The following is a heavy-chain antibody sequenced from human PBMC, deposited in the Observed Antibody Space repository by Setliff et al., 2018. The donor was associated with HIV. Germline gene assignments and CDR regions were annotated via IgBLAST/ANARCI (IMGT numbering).Heavy chain of an antibody. CDR3: ARRFNSYDSSGFDP. J-gene: IGHJ3*01. V-gene: IGHV4-39*01. Sequence: VSGDSINSGAYYWGWIRQPPGKGLEWIGTIGTMYYSGNTYYNPSLRSRVTISIDTSKNQFSLKLTSVSAADTAIYYCARRFNSYDSSGFDPWGPGTMVTVSS. CDR2: IGTMYYSGNT. D-gene: IGHD3-22*01. CDR1: GDSINSGAYY.